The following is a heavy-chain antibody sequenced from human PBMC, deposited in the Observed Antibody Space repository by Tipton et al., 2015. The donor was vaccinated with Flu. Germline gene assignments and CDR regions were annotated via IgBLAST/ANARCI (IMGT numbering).Heavy chain of an antibody. CDR2: VYASGST. CDR3: ARGSGSGTYVIFYF. Sequence: TLSLTCTVSGGSTSSFYWSWIRQPAGKGLEWIGRVYASGSTKYNPSLKSRVTMSVDTSKNEFSLKLSSVTAADTAVYYCARGSGSGTYVIFYFWGQGTLVTVSS. D-gene: IGHD3-10*01. V-gene: IGHV4-4*07. J-gene: IGHJ4*02. CDR1: GGSTSSFY.